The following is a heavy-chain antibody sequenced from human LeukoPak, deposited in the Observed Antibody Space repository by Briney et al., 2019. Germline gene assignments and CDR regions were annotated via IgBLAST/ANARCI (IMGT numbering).Heavy chain of an antibody. CDR1: GFTFSSYS. CDR2: VYYSGST. CDR3: ATNTGTVFDY. D-gene: IGHD7-27*01. V-gene: IGHV4-59*01. Sequence: GSLRLSCAASGFTFSSYSMNWVRQAPGKGLEWIGYVYYSGSTEYNPSLRSRVTISLDMSTHQFSLNLTSVTAADTAVYYCATNTGTVFDYWGQGALVTVSS. J-gene: IGHJ4*02.